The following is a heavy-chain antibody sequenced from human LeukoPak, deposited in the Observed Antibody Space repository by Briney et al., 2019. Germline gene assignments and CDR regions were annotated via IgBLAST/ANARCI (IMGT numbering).Heavy chain of an antibody. V-gene: IGHV3-23*01. Sequence: GGSLRLSCAASGFTFSSYAMSWVRQAPGKGLEWVSAISGSGGSTYYADSVKGRFTISRDNSKNTLYLQMNSLRAEDTAVYYCAKDRDYYDSSGYSEFDYWGQGTLVTVSS. CDR2: ISGSGGST. CDR3: AKDRDYYDSSGYSEFDY. CDR1: GFTFSSYA. D-gene: IGHD3-22*01. J-gene: IGHJ4*02.